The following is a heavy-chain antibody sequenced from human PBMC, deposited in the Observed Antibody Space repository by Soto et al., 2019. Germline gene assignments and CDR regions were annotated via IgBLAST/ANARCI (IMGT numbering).Heavy chain of an antibody. J-gene: IGHJ6*02. V-gene: IGHV3-23*01. CDR3: AKPTVTSYYYYYDMDV. Sequence: PRGSLLISCASSGFTFSSYAVTWVRQAPGMGLEWVSALSGSGSSTYYADSVHGRFTISRDNSKNTLYLQMNGLRAEDTAVYYCAKPTVTSYYYYYDMDVWGQGTTVTVSS. CDR2: LSGSGSST. CDR1: GFTFSSYA. D-gene: IGHD4-4*01.